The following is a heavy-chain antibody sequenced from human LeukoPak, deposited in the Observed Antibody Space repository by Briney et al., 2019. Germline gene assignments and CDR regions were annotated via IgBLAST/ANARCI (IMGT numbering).Heavy chain of an antibody. D-gene: IGHD4-11*01. CDR3: ARETVTTIDY. CDR2: IYGGGST. Sequence: PGGSLRLSCAASGFTVSSNYMSWVRQAPGKGLEWVSVIYGGGSTYYADSVNGRFTISRDNSKNTLYLQMNSLRAEDTAVYYCARETVTTIDYWGQGTLVTVSS. V-gene: IGHV3-53*01. CDR1: GFTVSSNY. J-gene: IGHJ4*02.